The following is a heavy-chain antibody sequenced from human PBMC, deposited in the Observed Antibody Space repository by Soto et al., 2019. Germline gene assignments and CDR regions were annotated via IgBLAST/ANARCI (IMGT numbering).Heavy chain of an antibody. Sequence: QVQLVQSGAELKKPGSSVRVSCKISGDSFSSYAISWVRQAPGEGLEWVGDIIPIFETANYAQKFQGRVTITAVESTTTAYMEVTRLRPEDTAIFYCAASDSSSWQHDYWGQGTPITVSS. CDR2: IIPIFETA. D-gene: IGHD6-13*01. V-gene: IGHV1-69*01. J-gene: IGHJ4*02. CDR1: GDSFSSYA. CDR3: AASDSSSWQHDY.